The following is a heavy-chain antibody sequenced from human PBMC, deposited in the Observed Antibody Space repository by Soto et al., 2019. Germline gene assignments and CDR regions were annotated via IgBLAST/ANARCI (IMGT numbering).Heavy chain of an antibody. Sequence: GGSLRLSCAASGFTVSSNYMSWVRQAPGKGLEWVSVIYSGGSTYYADSVKGRFTISRDNSKNTLYLQMNSLRAEDTAVYYCARVMWRRQSGYCSGGSCRGNWFDPWGQGTLVTVSS. CDR3: ARVMWRRQSGYCSGGSCRGNWFDP. V-gene: IGHV3-66*01. J-gene: IGHJ5*02. CDR2: IYSGGST. CDR1: GFTVSSNY. D-gene: IGHD2-15*01.